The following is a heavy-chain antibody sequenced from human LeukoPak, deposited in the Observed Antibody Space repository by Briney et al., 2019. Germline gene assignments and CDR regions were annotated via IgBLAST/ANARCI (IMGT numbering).Heavy chain of an antibody. V-gene: IGHV3-11*01. CDR2: ISSSGSTI. CDR1: GFTFSDYY. CDR3: ARDIGASYNWFDP. Sequence: PGGSLRLSCAASGFTFSDYYMSWIRQAPGKGLEWVSYISSSGSTIYYADSVKGRFTISRDNAKNSLYLQMNNLRAEDTAVYYCARDIGASYNWFDPWGQGTLVTVSS. D-gene: IGHD2-21*02. J-gene: IGHJ5*02.